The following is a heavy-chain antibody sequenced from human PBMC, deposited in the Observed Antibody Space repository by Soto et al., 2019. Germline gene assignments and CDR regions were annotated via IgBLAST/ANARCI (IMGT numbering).Heavy chain of an antibody. Sequence: GGSLRLSCAASGFTFDDYGMTWVRQPPGKGLEWVSDINWNGRSTGYADSVKGRFTISRDNAKNSLYLQMSSLRAEDTALYFCVREGSGWSADYWGQGALVTVSS. CDR1: GFTFDDYG. D-gene: IGHD6-19*01. V-gene: IGHV3-20*04. CDR2: INWNGRST. CDR3: VREGSGWSADY. J-gene: IGHJ4*02.